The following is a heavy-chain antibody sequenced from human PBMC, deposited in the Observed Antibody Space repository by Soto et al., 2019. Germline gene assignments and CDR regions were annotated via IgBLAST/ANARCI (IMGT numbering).Heavy chain of an antibody. V-gene: IGHV1-2*04. D-gene: IGHD3-9*01. CDR3: ARDQGGDYDILTGYYYYYYSGMDV. CDR2: INPNSGGT. J-gene: IGHJ6*02. Sequence: ASVKVSCKASGYTFTGYYMHWVRQAPGQGLEWMGWINPNSGGTNYAQKFQGWVTMTRDTSISTAYMELSRLRSDDTAVYYCARDQGGDYDILTGYYYYYYSGMDVRGQGTTVTVSS. CDR1: GYTFTGYY.